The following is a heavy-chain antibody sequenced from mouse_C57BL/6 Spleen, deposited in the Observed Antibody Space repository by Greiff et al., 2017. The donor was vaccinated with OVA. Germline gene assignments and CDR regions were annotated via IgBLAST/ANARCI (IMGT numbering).Heavy chain of an antibody. V-gene: IGHV5-4*01. J-gene: IGHJ2*01. CDR2: ISDGGSYT. D-gene: IGHD4-1*01. Sequence: EVMLVESGGGLVKPGGSLKLSCAASGFTFSSYAMSWVRQTPEKRLEWVATISDGGSYTYYPDNVKGRFTISRDNAKNNLYLQMSHLKSEDTAMYYCAREWEGYFDYWGQGTTLTVSS. CDR3: AREWEGYFDY. CDR1: GFTFSSYA.